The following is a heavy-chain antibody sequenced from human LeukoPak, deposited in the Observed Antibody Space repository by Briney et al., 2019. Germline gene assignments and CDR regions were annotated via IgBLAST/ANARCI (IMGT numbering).Heavy chain of an antibody. CDR3: AKEVWFGELLFHYFDY. J-gene: IGHJ4*02. Sequence: GSLRLSCAASGFTFSSYAMSWVRQAPGKGLEWVSAISGSGGSTYYADSVKGRFTISRDNSKNTLYLQMNSLRAEDTAVYYCAKEVWFGELLFHYFDYWGQGTLVSVSS. CDR2: ISGSGGST. CDR1: GFTFSSYA. V-gene: IGHV3-23*01. D-gene: IGHD3-10*01.